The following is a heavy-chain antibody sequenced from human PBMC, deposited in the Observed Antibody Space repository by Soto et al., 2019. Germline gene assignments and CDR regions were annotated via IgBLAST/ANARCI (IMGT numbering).Heavy chain of an antibody. D-gene: IGHD3-3*01. CDR1: GFTFSSYG. Sequence: QVQLVESGGGVVQPGRSLRLSCAASGFTFSSYGMHWVRQAPGKGLEWVSVIWYDGINKYYADSVKGRFTISRDNSKNTLYLQMKSLIAEDTAVYYCARPGDFWRGSMGFDYRGPGTLVTVCS. J-gene: IGHJ4*02. V-gene: IGHV3-33*01. CDR2: IWYDGINK. CDR3: ARPGDFWRGSMGFDY.